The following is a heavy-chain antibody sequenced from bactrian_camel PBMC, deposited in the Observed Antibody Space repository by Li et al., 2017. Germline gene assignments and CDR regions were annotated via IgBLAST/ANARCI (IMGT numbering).Heavy chain of an antibody. CDR3: VRDAIWLARYYSTNDWAY. CDR2: LDSDGTT. V-gene: IGHV3S55*01. D-gene: IGHD4*01. J-gene: IGHJ4*01. Sequence: HVQLVESGGGSVQAGGSLRISCSASMFTYSRLCMAWFRQTPGKEREVDASLDSDGTTEYADSVKGRFTISRDNAKNTVYLQMNSLKPEDTAVHYCVRDAIWLARYYSTNDWAYWGQGTQVTVS. CDR1: MFTYSRLC.